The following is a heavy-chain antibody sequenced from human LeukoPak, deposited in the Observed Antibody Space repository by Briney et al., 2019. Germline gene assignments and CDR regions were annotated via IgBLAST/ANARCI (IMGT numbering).Heavy chain of an antibody. V-gene: IGHV4-31*03. Sequence: SETLSLTCTVSGGSISSGGYYWSWIRQHPGKGLEWIGYIYYSGSTYYNPSLKSRVTISVDTSKDQFSLKLSSVTAADTAVYYCARVDSSGYDYYFDYWGQGTLVTVSS. J-gene: IGHJ4*02. CDR2: IYYSGST. CDR1: GGSISSGGYY. D-gene: IGHD3-22*01. CDR3: ARVDSSGYDYYFDY.